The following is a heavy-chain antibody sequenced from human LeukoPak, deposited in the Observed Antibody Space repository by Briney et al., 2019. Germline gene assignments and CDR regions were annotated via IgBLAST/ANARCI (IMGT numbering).Heavy chain of an antibody. CDR3: ARDLLSYYDSSGYAFDI. CDR1: GFTVSSYY. D-gene: IGHD3-22*01. Sequence: GGSLRLSCAASGFTVSSYYMSWVRQAPGKGLEWVSVIYSGGSTYYADSVKGRVTISRDNSKNTLYLQMNSLRAEDTAVYYCARDLLSYYDSSGYAFDIWGQGTMVTVSS. J-gene: IGHJ3*02. V-gene: IGHV3-66*01. CDR2: IYSGGST.